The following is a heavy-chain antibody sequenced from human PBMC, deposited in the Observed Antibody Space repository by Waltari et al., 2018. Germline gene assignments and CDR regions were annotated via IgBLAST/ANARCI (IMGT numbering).Heavy chain of an antibody. CDR1: GVTSKILS. CDR2: VTGGTSTI. V-gene: IGHV3-48*02. D-gene: IGHD1-20*01. CDR3: AREDNVNAKRAMDV. J-gene: IGHJ6*04. Sequence: EVQLVESGGGLVQPGGSLRLSCAASGVTSKILSGNWGRQAPGKGLEWVSTVTGGTSTIYHYADSVKGRFTVSRDNAKNSLYLQMNGLREEDTAVYYCAREDNVNAKRAMDVWGKGTTVTVSS.